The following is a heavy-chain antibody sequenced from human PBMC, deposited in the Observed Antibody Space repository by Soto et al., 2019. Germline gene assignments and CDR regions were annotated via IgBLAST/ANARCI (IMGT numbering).Heavy chain of an antibody. CDR3: TRKTPPTGMEV. CDR2: IGSGGDT. Sequence: EVQLVESGGGLVQPGGSLRLSCAASGFTLSSYAIHWVRQATGEGLAWVSGIGSGGDTHYADCVKGRFIISREDGKNSLYLQMNNLRVGDTAVYYCTRKTPPTGMEVWGQGATVTVSS. D-gene: IGHD3-9*01. V-gene: IGHV3-13*01. CDR1: GFTLSSYA. J-gene: IGHJ6*02.